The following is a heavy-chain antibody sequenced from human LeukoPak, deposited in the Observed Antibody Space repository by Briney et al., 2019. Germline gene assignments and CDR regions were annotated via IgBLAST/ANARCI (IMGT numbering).Heavy chain of an antibody. Sequence: SVKVSCKTSGGTFSNYAISWVRQAPGQGFEWMGGIIPFFGTTNYAQTFQGRVTITADKSTSTAYMELSSLRSEDTAVYYCARGTGVGGYSGSEDYYYYYMDVWGKGTTVTASS. CDR1: GGTFSNYA. CDR3: ARGTGVGGYSGSEDYYYYYMDV. CDR2: IIPFFGTT. V-gene: IGHV1-69*06. J-gene: IGHJ6*03. D-gene: IGHD1-26*01.